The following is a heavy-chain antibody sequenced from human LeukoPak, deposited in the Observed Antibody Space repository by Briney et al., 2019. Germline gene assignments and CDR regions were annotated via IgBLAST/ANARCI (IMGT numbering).Heavy chain of an antibody. CDR2: ISSSGSTI. CDR1: GFTFSDYY. J-gene: IGHJ6*03. V-gene: IGHV3-11*01. CDR3: AKAANYYYYYMDV. Sequence: PGGSLRLSCAASGFTFSDYYMSWIRQAPGKGLEWVSYISSSGSTIYYADSVKGRFTISRDNSKNTLYLQMNSLRAEDTAVYYCAKAANYYYYYMDVWGKGTTVTVSS.